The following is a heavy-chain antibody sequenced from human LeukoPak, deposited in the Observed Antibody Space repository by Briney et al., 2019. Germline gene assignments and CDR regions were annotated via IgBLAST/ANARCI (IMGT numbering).Heavy chain of an antibody. Sequence: SETLSLTCAVYGGSFSGYYWSWIRQPPGKGLEWIGEINHSGSTNYNPSLKSRVTISVDTSKNQFSLKLSSVTAADTAVYYCATDSEGIFDYWGQGTLVTVSS. J-gene: IGHJ4*02. V-gene: IGHV4-34*01. CDR1: GGSFSGYY. CDR3: ATDSEGIFDY. CDR2: INHSGST. D-gene: IGHD3-10*01.